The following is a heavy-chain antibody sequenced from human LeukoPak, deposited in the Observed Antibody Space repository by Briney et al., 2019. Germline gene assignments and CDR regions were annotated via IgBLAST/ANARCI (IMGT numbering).Heavy chain of an antibody. CDR3: ARTRYSYGYGAFDI. CDR1: GFTFSSYW. J-gene: IGHJ3*02. Sequence: GGSLRLSCAASGFTFSSYWMSWVRQAPGKGLEWVANIKQDGSEKYYVDSVKGRFTISRDNAKNSLYLQMNSLRAEDTAVYYCARTRYSYGYGAFDIWGQGTMVTVSS. CDR2: IKQDGSEK. V-gene: IGHV3-7*01. D-gene: IGHD5-18*01.